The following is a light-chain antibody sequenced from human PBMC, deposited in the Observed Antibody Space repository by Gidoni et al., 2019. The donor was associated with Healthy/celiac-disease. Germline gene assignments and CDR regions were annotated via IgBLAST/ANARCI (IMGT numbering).Light chain of an antibody. CDR2: AAS. J-gene: IGKJ2*01. Sequence: IQMTQSPSSLSASVGDRVTITCRTNQSISSYLNWYQQKPGKAPKLLMYAASSLQSGVPSRFSSSGSGTDFSLTISSLQPEDFATYYCQQNHSAPYTFXXXTKLEIK. V-gene: IGKV1-39*01. CDR1: QSISSY. CDR3: QQNHSAPYT.